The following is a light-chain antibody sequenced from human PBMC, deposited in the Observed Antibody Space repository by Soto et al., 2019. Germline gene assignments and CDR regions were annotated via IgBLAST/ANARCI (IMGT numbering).Light chain of an antibody. Sequence: DVQMTQSPPSLSASVGDRVTITCRASQPIDRSLNWYQQKPGKAPKLLIYDASNLQSGVPSRFRGSGSWPDFPLTLSGLQPEDFATYSCQQSHSLPFTFGPGTTVDIK. CDR1: QPIDRS. V-gene: IGKV1-39*01. J-gene: IGKJ3*01. CDR3: QQSHSLPFT. CDR2: DAS.